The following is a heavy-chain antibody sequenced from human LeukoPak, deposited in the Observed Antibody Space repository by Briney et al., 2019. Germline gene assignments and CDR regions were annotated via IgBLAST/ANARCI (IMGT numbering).Heavy chain of an antibody. D-gene: IGHD2-2*01. CDR1: GGTFCSYA. J-gene: IGHJ1*01. V-gene: IGHV1-69*13. CDR2: IIPIFGTA. Sequence: GASVKVSCKASGGTFCSYAISWVRQAPGQGLEWMGGIIPIFGTANYAQKFQGRVTITADESTSTAYMELSSLRSEDTAVYYCARVVPAAPGLFQHWGQGTLVTVSS. CDR3: ARVVPAAPGLFQH.